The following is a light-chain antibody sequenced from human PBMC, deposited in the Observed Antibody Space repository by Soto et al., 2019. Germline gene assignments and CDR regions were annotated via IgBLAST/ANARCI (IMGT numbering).Light chain of an antibody. Sequence: QSVLTQPPSVSGAPGQRVTISCTGSSSKIGAGYDVHWYQQLPGTAPKLLIYGNSNRPSGVPDRFSGSKTGTSASLATTGLQAEDEADYYCQSYDSSLSGWVFGGGTKLTVL. V-gene: IGLV1-40*01. CDR2: GNS. J-gene: IGLJ3*02. CDR3: QSYDSSLSGWV. CDR1: SSKIGAGYD.